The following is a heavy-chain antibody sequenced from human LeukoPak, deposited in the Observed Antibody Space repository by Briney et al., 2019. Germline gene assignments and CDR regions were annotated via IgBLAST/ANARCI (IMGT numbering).Heavy chain of an antibody. V-gene: IGHV1-2*02. CDR3: ARAHRAVAGSGTAY. D-gene: IGHD6-19*01. Sequence: GASVKVSCKASGYTFTGYYMHWVRQAPGQGLEWMGWINPNSGGTNYAQKFQGRVTMTRDTSISTAYMELSRLRSDDTAVYYCARAHRAVAGSGTAYWGQGTLVTVSS. CDR2: INPNSGGT. J-gene: IGHJ4*02. CDR1: GYTFTGYY.